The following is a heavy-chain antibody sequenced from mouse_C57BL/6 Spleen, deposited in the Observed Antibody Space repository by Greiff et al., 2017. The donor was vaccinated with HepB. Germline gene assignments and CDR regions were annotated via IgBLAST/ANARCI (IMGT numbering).Heavy chain of an antibody. CDR3: ARKGITTVALDY. V-gene: IGHV1-82*01. D-gene: IGHD1-1*01. CDR2: IYPGDGDT. Sequence: VQLQQSGPELVKPGASVKISCKASGYAFSSSWMNWVKQRPGKGLEWIGRIYPGDGDTNYNGKFKGKATLTADKSSSTAYMQLSSLTSEDSAVYFCARKGITTVALDYWGQGTTLTVSS. J-gene: IGHJ2*01. CDR1: GYAFSSSW.